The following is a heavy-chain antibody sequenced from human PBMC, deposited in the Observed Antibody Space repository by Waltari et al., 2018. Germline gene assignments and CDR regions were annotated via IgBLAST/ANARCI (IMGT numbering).Heavy chain of an antibody. CDR1: GGSFSGYY. D-gene: IGHD3-22*01. Sequence: QVQLQQWGAGLLTPSETLSLTCAVYGGSFSGYYWSWIRQPPGKGLEWIGEINHSGSTNYNPSLKSRVTISVDTSKNQFSLKLSSVTAADTAVYYCARLYDSSGYYRSDAFDIWGQGTMVTVSS. CDR3: ARLYDSSGYYRSDAFDI. CDR2: INHSGST. V-gene: IGHV4-34*01. J-gene: IGHJ3*02.